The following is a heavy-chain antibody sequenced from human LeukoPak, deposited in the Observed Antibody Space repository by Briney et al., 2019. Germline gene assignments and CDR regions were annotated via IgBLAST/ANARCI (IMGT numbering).Heavy chain of an antibody. J-gene: IGHJ4*02. CDR2: ISYDGSNK. V-gene: IGHV3-30-3*01. CDR1: GFTFSSYA. Sequence: GGSLRLSCAASGFTFSSYAMHWVRQAPGKGLEWVAVISYDGSNKYYADSVKGRFTISRDNSKNTLYLQMNSLRAEDTAVYYCARVDQEPGTFDSLWFGESLAPLGYWGQGTLVTVSS. CDR3: ARVDQEPGTFDSLWFGESLAPLGY. D-gene: IGHD3-10*01.